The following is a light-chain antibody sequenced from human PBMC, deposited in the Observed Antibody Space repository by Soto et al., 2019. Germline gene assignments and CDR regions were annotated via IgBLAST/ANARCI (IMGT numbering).Light chain of an antibody. CDR3: QQRANWPLTT. CDR2: DAS. CDR1: QSVSNF. Sequence: EIVLTQSPATLSLSPGERATLSCRASQSVSNFLAWYQQKPGQAPRLLIYDASNRATGIPARFSGSGSGTDFTLTIRSLETEDFAIYYCQQRANWPLTTFGHGTRLEIK. J-gene: IGKJ5*01. V-gene: IGKV3-11*01.